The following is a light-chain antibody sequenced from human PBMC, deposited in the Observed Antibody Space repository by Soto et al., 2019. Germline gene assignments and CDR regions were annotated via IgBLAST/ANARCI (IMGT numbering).Light chain of an antibody. V-gene: IGKV1-5*03. Sequence: DIQMTQSPSTLSVSVGDRVTITCRASQTISSWLAWYKQKPGKAPKLLIYKASTLKSGVPSRLSGSGSGTEFTLTISSMKPDDFATYYCQQYNSYWTFGQGTKVDIK. CDR1: QTISSW. CDR3: QQYNSYWT. CDR2: KAS. J-gene: IGKJ1*01.